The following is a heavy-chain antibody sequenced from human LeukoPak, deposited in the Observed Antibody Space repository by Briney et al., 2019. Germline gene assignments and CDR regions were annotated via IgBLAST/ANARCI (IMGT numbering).Heavy chain of an antibody. D-gene: IGHD6-13*01. CDR1: GFTFSSYS. Sequence: GGSLRLSCAASGFTFSSYSMNWVRQAPGKALEWVSSISSSSSYIYYADSVKGRFTISRDNAKNSLYLQMNSLRAEDTAVYYCASAGYSSSWYQVYWGQGTLVTVSS. V-gene: IGHV3-21*01. CDR3: ASAGYSSSWYQVY. CDR2: ISSSSSYI. J-gene: IGHJ4*02.